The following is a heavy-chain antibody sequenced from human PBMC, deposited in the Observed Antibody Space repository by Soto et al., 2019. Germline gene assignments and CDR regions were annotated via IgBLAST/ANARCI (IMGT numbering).Heavy chain of an antibody. CDR3: ARDCSSTSCYSHYYYYYGMDV. CDR1: GVTFSSYA. V-gene: IGHV1-69*06. CDR2: IIPIFGTA. D-gene: IGHD2-2*01. J-gene: IGHJ6*02. Sequence: SVKVSCKASGVTFSSYAISWVRQAPGQGLEWMGGIIPIFGTANYAQKFQGRVTITADKSTSTAYMELSSLRSEDTAVCYCARDCSSTSCYSHYYYYYGMDVWGQGTTVTVSS.